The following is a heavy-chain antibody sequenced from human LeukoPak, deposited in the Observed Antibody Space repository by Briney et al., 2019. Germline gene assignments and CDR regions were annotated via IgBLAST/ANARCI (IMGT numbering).Heavy chain of an antibody. CDR3: ARDSPDWYFDL. CDR1: GFTFSSYG. CDR2: IWYDGSNK. Sequence: PGGSLRLSCAASGFTFSSYGMHWVRQAPGKGLEWVAVIWYDGSNKYYADSVKVRFTISRDNSKNTLYLQMNSLRAEDTAVYYCARDSPDWYFDLWGRGTLVTVSS. V-gene: IGHV3-33*01. J-gene: IGHJ2*01.